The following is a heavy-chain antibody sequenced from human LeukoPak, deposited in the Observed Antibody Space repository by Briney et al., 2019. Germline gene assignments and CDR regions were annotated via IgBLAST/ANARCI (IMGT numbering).Heavy chain of an antibody. CDR3: ARDPLTGSYGVNWLDP. Sequence: GGSLRLSCAASGFAFSSYGIHWVRQAPVKGLEWVAFIRYDGSDKYFADIVKGRFTISRDNSKNTVYLQMNSLRVEDTAIYYCARDPLTGSYGVNWLDPWGQGTLVTVSS. V-gene: IGHV3-30*02. D-gene: IGHD1-26*01. CDR1: GFAFSSYG. J-gene: IGHJ5*02. CDR2: IRYDGSDK.